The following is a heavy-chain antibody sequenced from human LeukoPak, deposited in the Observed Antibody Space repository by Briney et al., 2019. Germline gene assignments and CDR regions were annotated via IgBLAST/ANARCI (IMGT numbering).Heavy chain of an antibody. CDR1: GGSFSGYY. V-gene: IGHV4-34*01. Sequence: PSETLSLTCAVYGGSFSGYYWSWIRHPPRKGLEWIWEINHSGSTNYNPSIKSLVTISEDTSKNQFSLKLSSGTAADSAVYYWAGTRDVTSLGFDYWGQGTLVTVSS. D-gene: IGHD3-16*01. J-gene: IGHJ4*02. CDR3: AGTRDVTSLGFDY. CDR2: INHSGST.